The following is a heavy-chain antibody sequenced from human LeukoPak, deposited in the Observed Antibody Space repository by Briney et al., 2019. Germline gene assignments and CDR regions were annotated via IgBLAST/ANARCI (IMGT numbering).Heavy chain of an antibody. CDR1: GGSISSGGYY. J-gene: IGHJ5*02. Sequence: SETLSLTCTVSGGSISSGGYYWSWIRQPPGKGLEWIGYIYYSGSTNYNPSLKSRVTISVDTSKNQFSLKLSSVTAADTAVYYCARRSKARFDPWGQGTLVTVSS. V-gene: IGHV4-61*08. CDR2: IYYSGST. CDR3: ARRSKARFDP.